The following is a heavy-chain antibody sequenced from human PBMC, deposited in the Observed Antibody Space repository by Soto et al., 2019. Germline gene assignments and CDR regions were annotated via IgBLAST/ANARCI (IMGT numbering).Heavy chain of an antibody. CDR1: GYTFTSYD. J-gene: IGHJ6*02. CDR3: ARRRAVVAARPYYYYAMDV. Sequence: QVQLVQSGAEVKKPGASVKVSCKTSGYTFTSYDINWVRQAPGQGLEWMGWMKPKSGDTGYAPKFQGRVNMTRNTSTGTAYMELSSLISYDTAVYYCARRRAVVAARPYYYYAMDVWGQGTTVTVSS. V-gene: IGHV1-8*01. D-gene: IGHD6-6*01. CDR2: MKPKSGDT.